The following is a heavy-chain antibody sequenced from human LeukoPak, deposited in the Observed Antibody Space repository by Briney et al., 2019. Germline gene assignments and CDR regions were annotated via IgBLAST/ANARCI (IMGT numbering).Heavy chain of an antibody. J-gene: IGHJ4*02. D-gene: IGHD2-15*01. V-gene: IGHV4-39*01. CDR3: ARIYYCSGGSCYEPRDY. Sequence: MSSETLSLTCTVSGGSISSSSYYWGWIRQPPGKGLEWIGSIYYSGSTYYNPSLKSRVTISVDTSKNQFSLKLSSVTAADTAVYYCARIYYCSGGSCYEPRDYWGQGTLVTVSS. CDR1: GGSISSSSYY. CDR2: IYYSGST.